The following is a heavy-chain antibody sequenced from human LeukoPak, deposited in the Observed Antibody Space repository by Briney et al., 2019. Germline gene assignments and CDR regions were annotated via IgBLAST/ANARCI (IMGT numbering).Heavy chain of an antibody. J-gene: IGHJ4*02. CDR3: ARGGTSSSLAY. CDR2: INEDGSDK. CDR1: GFTFSSYW. Sequence: GGSLRLSCAASGFTFSSYWMSWVRQAPGKGLEWVASINEDGSDKYYVDSVKGRFTISRDNAKNSLYLQLNSLRDEDTAVYYCARGGTSSSLAYWGQGTLVTVSS. V-gene: IGHV3-7*01. D-gene: IGHD4-23*01.